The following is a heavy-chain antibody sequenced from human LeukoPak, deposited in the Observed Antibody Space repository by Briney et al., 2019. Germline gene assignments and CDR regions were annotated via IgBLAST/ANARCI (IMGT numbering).Heavy chain of an antibody. Sequence: SETLSLTCAVSGGSISSGGYSWSWIRQPPGKGLEWIGYIYHSGSTHYNPSLKSRVTISVDRSKNQFSLKLSSVTAADTAVYYCARLWFGKYFDYWGQGTLVTVSS. V-gene: IGHV4-30-2*01. D-gene: IGHD3-10*01. J-gene: IGHJ4*02. CDR1: GGSISSGGYS. CDR2: IYHSGST. CDR3: ARLWFGKYFDY.